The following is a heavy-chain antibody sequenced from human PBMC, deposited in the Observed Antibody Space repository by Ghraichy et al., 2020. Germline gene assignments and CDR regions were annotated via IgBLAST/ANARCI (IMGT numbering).Heavy chain of an antibody. CDR3: ASSSWFSSYY. CDR2: IYYSGST. J-gene: IGHJ4*02. CDR1: GGSISSSSYY. Sequence: SETLSLTCTVSGGSISSSSYYWGWIRQPPGKGLEWIGSIYYSGSTYYNPSLKSRVTISVDTSKNQFSLKLSSVTAADTAVYYCASSSWFSSYYWGQGTLVTVSS. V-gene: IGHV4-39*01. D-gene: IGHD6-13*01.